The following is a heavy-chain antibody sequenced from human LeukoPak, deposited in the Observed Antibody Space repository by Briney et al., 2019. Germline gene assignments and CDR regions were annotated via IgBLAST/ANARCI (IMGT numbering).Heavy chain of an antibody. CDR3: ARDRGYCSSTSCYAEPTIDY. V-gene: IGHV3-48*03. CDR2: ITSSGSTK. J-gene: IGHJ4*02. D-gene: IGHD2-2*01. CDR1: GFTFGSFE. Sequence: GGSLRLSCAASGFTFGSFEMNWVRQAPGKGLEWVSYITSSGSTKYYADSVKGRFTISRDNAKNSLYLQMNSLRAEDTAVYYCARDRGYCSSTSCYAEPTIDYWGQGTLVTVSS.